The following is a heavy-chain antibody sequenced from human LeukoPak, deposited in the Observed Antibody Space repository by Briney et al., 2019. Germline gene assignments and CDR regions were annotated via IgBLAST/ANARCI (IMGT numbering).Heavy chain of an antibody. J-gene: IGHJ5*02. D-gene: IGHD3-3*01. CDR1: GFTFSSYA. V-gene: IGHV3-23*01. CDR2: ISGSGGST. CDR3: ARGRRYYDFWSGYHTYFDP. Sequence: PGGSLRLSCAASGFTFSSYAMSWVRQAPGKGLEWVSAISGSGGSTYYADSVKGRFTISRDNSKNTLYLQMNSLRAEDTAVYYCARGRRYYDFWSGYHTYFDPWGQGTLVTVSS.